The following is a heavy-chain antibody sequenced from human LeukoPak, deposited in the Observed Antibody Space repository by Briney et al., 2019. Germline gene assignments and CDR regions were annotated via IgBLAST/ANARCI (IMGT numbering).Heavy chain of an antibody. CDR2: ISAYNGNT. V-gene: IGHV1-18*01. J-gene: IGHJ5*02. CDR1: GYSFANFG. CDR3: ARGAPVAGSNNWFDP. D-gene: IGHD6-19*01. Sequence: ASVKVSCKASGYSFANFGTSWVRQAPGQGLEWMGWISAYNGNTNYAQKLQGRVTMTTDTSTSTAYMELRSLRSDDTAVYYCARGAPVAGSNNWFDPWGQGTLVTVSS.